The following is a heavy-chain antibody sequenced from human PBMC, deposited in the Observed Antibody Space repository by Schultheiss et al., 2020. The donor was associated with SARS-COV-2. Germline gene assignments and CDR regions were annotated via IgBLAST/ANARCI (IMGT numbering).Heavy chain of an antibody. Sequence: GGSLRLSCQGSGYNFSRKWIGWVRQMPGKGLEWMGIIYPGDSDTRYSPSFQGQVTISADKSISTAYLQWSSLKASDTAMYYCARHYYDFWTGRKYYYYGMDVWGQGTTVTVSS. J-gene: IGHJ6*02. CDR2: IYPGDSDT. V-gene: IGHV5-51*01. CDR3: ARHYYDFWTGRKYYYYGMDV. D-gene: IGHD3-3*01. CDR1: GYNFSRKW.